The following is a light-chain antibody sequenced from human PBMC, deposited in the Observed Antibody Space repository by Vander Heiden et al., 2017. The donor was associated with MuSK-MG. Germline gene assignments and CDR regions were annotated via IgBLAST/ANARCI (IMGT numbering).Light chain of an antibody. V-gene: IGKV3-11*01. J-gene: IGKJ1*01. CDR3: QQRILGPPLER. Sequence: EIVLTQSPVTLSLSPGERATLSCRASQNINNYLAWYQQKPGQAPRLLIFDASNRATGITARFSGSGYGTDFILTISSREPEDFAVYFCQQRILGPPLERFSQGTKVEIK. CDR1: QNINNY. CDR2: DAS.